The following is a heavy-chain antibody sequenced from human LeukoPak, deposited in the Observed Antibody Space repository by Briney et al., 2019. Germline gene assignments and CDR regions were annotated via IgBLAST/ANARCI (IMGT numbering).Heavy chain of an antibody. CDR2: IYYSGST. D-gene: IGHD1-26*01. V-gene: IGHV4-59*01. CDR1: GGSISSYY. J-gene: IGHJ6*02. CDR3: ARVGGSYWYYYYYGMDV. Sequence: SETLSLICTVSGGSISSYYWSWIRQPPGKGLEWIGYIYYSGSTNYNPSLKSRVTISVDTSKNQFSLKLSSVTAADTAVYYCARVGGSYWYYYYYGMDVWGQGTTVTVSS.